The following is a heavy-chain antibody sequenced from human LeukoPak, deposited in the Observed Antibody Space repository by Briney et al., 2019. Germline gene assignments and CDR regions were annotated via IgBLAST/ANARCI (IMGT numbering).Heavy chain of an antibody. J-gene: IGHJ4*02. CDR1: GGSIGSSSYY. D-gene: IGHD5-18*01. CDR2: INYSGNT. V-gene: IGHV4-39*07. Sequence: SETLSLTCTVSGGSIGSSSYYWGWIRQPPGTGLQWIGSINYSGNTSYNPSLKSRVTISVDTSKNQFSLKLSSVIAADTAVYYCASGYSYDLFDYWGQGTLVTVSS. CDR3: ASGYSYDLFDY.